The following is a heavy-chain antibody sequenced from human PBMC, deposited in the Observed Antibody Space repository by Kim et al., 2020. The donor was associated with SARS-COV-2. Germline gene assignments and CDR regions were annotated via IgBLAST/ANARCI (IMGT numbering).Heavy chain of an antibody. Sequence: GGSTYYADSVKGRFTISRDNSKNTLYLQMNSLRAEDTAVYYCARGSRFDPWGQGTLVTVSS. V-gene: IGHV3-66*01. CDR2: GGST. J-gene: IGHJ5*02. CDR3: ARGSRFDP. D-gene: IGHD6-6*01.